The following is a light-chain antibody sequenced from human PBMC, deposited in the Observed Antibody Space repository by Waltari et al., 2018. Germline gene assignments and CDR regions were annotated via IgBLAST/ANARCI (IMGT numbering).Light chain of an antibody. J-gene: IGLJ2*01. CDR3: QVWDSSSDQPVV. CDR1: NIGSKS. Sequence: SYVLTQPPSVSVAPGKTARITCGGNNIGSKSVHWYQQKPGQAPVLVIYYDSDRPSWIPERFSGSNSGNTATLTISRVEAGDEADYYCQVWDSSSDQPVVFGGGTKLTVL. CDR2: YDS. V-gene: IGLV3-21*04.